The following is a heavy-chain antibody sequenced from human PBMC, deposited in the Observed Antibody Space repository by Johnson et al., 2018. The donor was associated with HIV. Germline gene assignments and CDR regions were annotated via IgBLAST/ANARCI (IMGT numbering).Heavy chain of an antibody. CDR3: ARGGSRITIFGVDINLGAFDI. Sequence: VQLVESGGGLVQPGGSLRLSCAASGFTFSSYWMSWVRQAPGKGLEWVANINQDGSEKYDLDSEKGRFTISRENAKNSLYLQMNSLRAGDTAVYYCARGGSRITIFGVDINLGAFDIWGQGTMVIVSS. J-gene: IGHJ3*02. V-gene: IGHV3-7*02. CDR2: INQDGSEK. D-gene: IGHD3-3*01. CDR1: GFTFSSYW.